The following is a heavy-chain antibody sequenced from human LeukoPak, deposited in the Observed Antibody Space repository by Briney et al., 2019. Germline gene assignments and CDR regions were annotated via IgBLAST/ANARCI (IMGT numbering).Heavy chain of an antibody. CDR3: ARDVLRFLEWLFCY. D-gene: IGHD3-3*01. V-gene: IGHV3-23*01. CDR2: ISGSGGST. J-gene: IGHJ4*02. Sequence: GGSLRLSCAASGFTFSSYWMSWVRQAPGKGLEWVSAISGSGGSTYYADSVKGRFTISRDNSKNTLYLQMNSLRAEDTAVYYCARDVLRFLEWLFCYWGQGTLVTVSS. CDR1: GFTFSSYW.